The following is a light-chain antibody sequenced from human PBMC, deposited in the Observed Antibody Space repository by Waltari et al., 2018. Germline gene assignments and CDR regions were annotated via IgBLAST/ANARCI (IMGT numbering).Light chain of an antibody. CDR3: NSYTISSTLGV. Sequence: QSALTQPASVSGSPGQSITISCTGTSSDVGGYNYVSWYQQHPGKAPKLIIDDVSNRPSGVSNRVSGAKSGNTASLTISGLQAEDEADYYCNSYTISSTLGVFGTGTKVTVL. CDR2: DVS. V-gene: IGLV2-14*01. CDR1: SSDVGGYNY. J-gene: IGLJ1*01.